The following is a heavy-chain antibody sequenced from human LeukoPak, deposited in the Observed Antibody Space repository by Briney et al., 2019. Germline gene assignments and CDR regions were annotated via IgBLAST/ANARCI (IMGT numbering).Heavy chain of an antibody. CDR2: IYYSGST. D-gene: IGHD1-26*01. CDR3: ARGFRGASFNY. J-gene: IGHJ4*02. V-gene: IGHV4-39*01. CDR1: GDSISSTNYY. Sequence: PSETLSLTCTVSGDSISSTNYYWGWIRQPPGKGLEWIGSIYYSGSTYYNPSLESRVTISVDTSKNQFSLKLSSVTAADTAVYYCARGFRGASFNYWGQGTLVTVSS.